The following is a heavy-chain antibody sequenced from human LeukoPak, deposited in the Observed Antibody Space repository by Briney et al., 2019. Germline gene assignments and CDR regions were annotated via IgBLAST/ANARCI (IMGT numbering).Heavy chain of an antibody. CDR3: AKDIVVGVTWAFDI. V-gene: IGHV3-23*01. D-gene: IGHD1-26*01. Sequence: GGSLRLSCAASGFTFGSYAMSWVRQAPGKGLEWVSAISGSGGSTSHADSVKGRFTISRDSTKNTLYVQMNSLRAEDTAVYYCAKDIVVGVTWAFDIWGQGTMVTVSS. CDR1: GFTFGSYA. J-gene: IGHJ3*02. CDR2: ISGSGGST.